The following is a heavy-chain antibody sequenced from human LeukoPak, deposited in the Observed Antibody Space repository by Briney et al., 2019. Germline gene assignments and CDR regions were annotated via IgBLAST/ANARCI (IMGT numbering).Heavy chain of an antibody. CDR3: ARVYYGGKTPSPGGH. Sequence: ASVKVSCKASGYTFTGYYMHWVRQAPGQGPEWMGWINPNSGGTNYAQKFQGRVTMTRDTSVSTAYMELSGLRSDDTAMYYCARVYYGGKTPSPGGHWGQGTLVTVSS. V-gene: IGHV1-2*02. J-gene: IGHJ4*02. D-gene: IGHD4-23*01. CDR1: GYTFTGYY. CDR2: INPNSGGT.